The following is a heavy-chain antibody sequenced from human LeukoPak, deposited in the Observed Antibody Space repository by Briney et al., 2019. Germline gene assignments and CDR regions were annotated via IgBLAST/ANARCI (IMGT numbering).Heavy chain of an antibody. D-gene: IGHD3-22*01. J-gene: IGHJ4*02. CDR2: INPSGGST. V-gene: IGHV1-46*01. CDR3: ARAGGHYYDSSGHGASIDY. CDR1: GYTFTSYY. Sequence: ASVKASCKVSGYTFTSYYIHWVRQAPGQGLEWMAIINPSGGSTSYAQKFQGRVAMTRDMSTSTVYMELGSLRSEDTAVYYCARAGGHYYDSSGHGASIDYWGQGTLVTVSS.